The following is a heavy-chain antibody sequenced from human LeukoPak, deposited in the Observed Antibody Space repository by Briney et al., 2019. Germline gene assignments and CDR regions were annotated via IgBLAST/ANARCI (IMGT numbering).Heavy chain of an antibody. D-gene: IGHD3-16*02. Sequence: GGSLRLSCAASGFTVSSNYMSWVRQAPGKGLEWVSVIYSGGSTYYADSVKGRYTISRDNSKNTLYLQMNSLRAEDTAVYYCARDGGIVGGTTGSMDVWGKGTTVTVSS. J-gene: IGHJ6*03. CDR3: ARDGGIVGGTTGSMDV. CDR1: GFTVSSNY. V-gene: IGHV3-53*01. CDR2: IYSGGST.